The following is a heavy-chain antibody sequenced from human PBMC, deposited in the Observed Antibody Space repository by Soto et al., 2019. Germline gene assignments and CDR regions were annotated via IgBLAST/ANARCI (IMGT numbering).Heavy chain of an antibody. CDR3: TIGSWSGEVFDI. Sequence: QVQLVQSGAEVKKPGSSVKVSYKDSGGTFNTYRMFWVRQAPGQGLEWMGRIIPMLGVRNYAQRFQDRVTITADKSTATVHMELSSLRSEDTALYYCTIGSWSGEVFDIWGQGTMVTVSS. CDR1: GGTFNTYR. V-gene: IGHV1-69*02. J-gene: IGHJ3*02. D-gene: IGHD2-21*01. CDR2: IIPMLGVR.